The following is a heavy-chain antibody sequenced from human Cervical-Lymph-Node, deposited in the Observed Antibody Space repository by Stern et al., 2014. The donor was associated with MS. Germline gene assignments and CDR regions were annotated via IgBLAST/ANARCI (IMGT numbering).Heavy chain of an antibody. CDR2: VNPNDAAT. J-gene: IGHJ4*02. Sequence: VQLVQSGADLKQPGASVKLFCKASGNIFTSHYMHWVRQAPGQGLEWMALVNPNDAATDDAQGLRDRIRMTRDTSTSTVYLELGSLRSEDTAVYYCVREGESLKNFDYWGQGTLLTVSS. CDR1: GNIFTSHY. V-gene: IGHV1-46*01. CDR3: VREGESLKNFDY.